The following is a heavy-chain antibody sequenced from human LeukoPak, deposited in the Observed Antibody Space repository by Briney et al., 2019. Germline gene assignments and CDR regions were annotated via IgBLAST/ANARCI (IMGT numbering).Heavy chain of an antibody. CDR2: IYYSGST. CDR3: AREVWIQLWLGWFDP. CDR1: GGSISSYY. D-gene: IGHD5-18*01. J-gene: IGHJ5*02. Sequence: SETLSLTCTVSGGSISSYYWSWIRQPPGKGLEWIGYIYYSGSTNYNPSLKSRVTMSVDTSKNQFSLKLSSVTAADTAVYYCAREVWIQLWLGWFDPWGQGTLVTVSS. V-gene: IGHV4-59*12.